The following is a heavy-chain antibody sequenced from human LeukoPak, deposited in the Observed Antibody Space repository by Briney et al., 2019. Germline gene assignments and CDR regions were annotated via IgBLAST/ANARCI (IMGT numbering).Heavy chain of an antibody. D-gene: IGHD3-22*01. J-gene: IGHJ4*02. CDR2: IYYSGST. CDR3: ARDPRGAYYYDSSGYFDY. Sequence: SETLSLTCTVSGASISSYYWSWIRQPPGKGLEWIGYIYYSGSTNYNPSLKSRVTISVDTSKNQFSLKLSSVTAADTAVYYCARDPRGAYYYDSSGYFDYWGQGTLVTVSS. CDR1: GASISSYY. V-gene: IGHV4-59*01.